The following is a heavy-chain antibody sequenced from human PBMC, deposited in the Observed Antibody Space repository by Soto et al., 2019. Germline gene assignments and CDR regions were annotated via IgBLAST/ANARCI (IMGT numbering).Heavy chain of an antibody. CDR2: IPYDGSQK. V-gene: IGHV3-30*03. CDR3: ASSRYGIGAGMDV. Sequence: QVQLVESGGGVVQPGRSLRLSCEASGFTFSESGMHWVRQAPGKGLEWVTLIPYDGSQKYYIDSVKGRFTISRDNSKNTLYLQMNSLRVEDTAVYYCASSRYGIGAGMDVWGQGTTVTVSS. J-gene: IGHJ6*02. D-gene: IGHD3-16*01. CDR1: GFTFSESG.